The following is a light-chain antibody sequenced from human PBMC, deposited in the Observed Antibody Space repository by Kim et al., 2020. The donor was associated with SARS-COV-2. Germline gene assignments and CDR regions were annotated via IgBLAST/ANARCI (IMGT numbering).Light chain of an antibody. CDR3: QVWDSSSDHPVV. V-gene: IGLV3-21*04. Sequence: PGKTARMTCGGNNSGSKSVHWYQQKPGQAPVLVIYYDSDRPSGIPERFSGSNAGNTATLTIRRVEAGDEADYYCQVWDSSSDHPVVFGGGTQLTVL. CDR1: NSGSKS. J-gene: IGLJ2*01. CDR2: YDS.